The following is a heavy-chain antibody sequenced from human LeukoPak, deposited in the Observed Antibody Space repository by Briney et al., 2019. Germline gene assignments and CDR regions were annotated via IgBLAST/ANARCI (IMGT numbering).Heavy chain of an antibody. J-gene: IGHJ4*02. V-gene: IGHV3-23*01. CDR1: GFTFSSYA. CDR3: AKATYYDFWSGYYLDY. Sequence: GGSLRLSCAASGFTFSSYAMSWVRQAPGKGLEWVSAISGSGGSTYYADSVKGRFTISRDNSKNTLYLQMNSPRAEDTAVYYCAKATYYDFWSGYYLDYWGQGTLVTVSS. D-gene: IGHD3-3*01. CDR2: ISGSGGST.